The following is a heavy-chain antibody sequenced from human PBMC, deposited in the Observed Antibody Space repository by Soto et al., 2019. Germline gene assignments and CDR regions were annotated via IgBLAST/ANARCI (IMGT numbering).Heavy chain of an antibody. J-gene: IGHJ5*02. CDR3: AIGGVGVFHSPLRIDP. CDR2: IIPIFGTT. V-gene: IGHV1-69*01. D-gene: IGHD3-3*01. Sequence: QVQLVQSGAEVKKPGSSVKVSCKSSGGTFSTYGVFWVRQAPGQGLEWMGGIIPIFGTTNYAAKFQDRVTITSDGSASTVCMEPTSVHCDVTAVYYCAIGGVGVFHSPLRIDPWGQGTLVTVSS. CDR1: GGTFSTYG.